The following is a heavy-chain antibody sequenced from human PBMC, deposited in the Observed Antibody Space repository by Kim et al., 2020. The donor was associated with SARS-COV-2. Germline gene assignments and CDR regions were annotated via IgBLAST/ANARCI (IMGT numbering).Heavy chain of an antibody. CDR1: GFTFSSYS. V-gene: IGHV3-21*01. CDR2: ISSSSSYI. CDR3: ARVPDYGSGSYYGGGAFDI. J-gene: IGHJ3*02. D-gene: IGHD3-10*01. Sequence: GGSLRLSCAASGFTFSSYSMNWVRQAPGKGLEWVSSISSSSSYIYYADSVKGRFTISRDNAKNSLYLQMNSLRAEDTAVYYCARVPDYGSGSYYGGGAFDIWGQGTMVTVSS.